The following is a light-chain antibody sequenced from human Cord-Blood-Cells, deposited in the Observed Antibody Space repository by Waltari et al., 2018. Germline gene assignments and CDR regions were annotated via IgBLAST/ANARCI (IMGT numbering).Light chain of an antibody. CDR3: QQSHSTPRT. V-gene: IGKV1-39*01. J-gene: IGKJ1*01. CDR2: AAS. CDR1: QGSSSY. Sequence: IQMTQSPCSLSASVGVRVTITCLASQGSSSYLHWYQQKPRKAPKLLLYAASRLQSGDPSMLRSSGSGTDLPLPISRRQREDFATYYFQQSHSTPRTCGQGTKVEIK.